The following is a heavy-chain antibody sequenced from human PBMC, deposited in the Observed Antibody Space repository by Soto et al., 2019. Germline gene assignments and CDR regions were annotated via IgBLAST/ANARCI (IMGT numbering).Heavy chain of an antibody. J-gene: IGHJ4*02. CDR2: ISAYNGDT. Sequence: QVQMVQSGAEVKKPGASVKVSCKTSGYTFTRYSISWVRQAPGQGLEWMGWISAYNGDTNYAQKLQGRVTMTTVASTSTAYMELRSLRSDDTAMYYCARDHAGSGWFRFDYWGQGTLVTVSS. CDR1: GYTFTRYS. CDR3: ARDHAGSGWFRFDY. V-gene: IGHV1-18*01. D-gene: IGHD6-19*01.